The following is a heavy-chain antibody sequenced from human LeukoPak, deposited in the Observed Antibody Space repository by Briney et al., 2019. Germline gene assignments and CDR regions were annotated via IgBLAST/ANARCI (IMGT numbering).Heavy chain of an antibody. D-gene: IGHD6-13*01. J-gene: IGHJ4*02. CDR1: GFTFHHYG. CDR2: IWFDGSNQ. V-gene: IGHV3-33*06. Sequence: PGMSLRLSCAASGFTFHHYGMHWVRQAPGKGLEWVTMIWFDGSNQYYADSVKGRFTISRDNSRNTLYLQMSSLRAEDTAVYYCSKGTNSSSWYYDSWGQGTLVTVSS. CDR3: SKGTNSSSWYYDS.